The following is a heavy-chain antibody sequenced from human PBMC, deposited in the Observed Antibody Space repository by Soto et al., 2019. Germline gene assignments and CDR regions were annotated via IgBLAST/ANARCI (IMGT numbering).Heavy chain of an antibody. D-gene: IGHD6-13*01. V-gene: IGHV4-34*01. J-gene: IGHJ4*02. CDR1: GGSFSGYY. Sequence: SETLSLTCAVYGGSFSGYYWSWIRQPPGKGLEWIGEINHSGSTNYNPSLKSRVTISVDTSKNQFSLKLSSVTAADTAVYYCARGRAAAGTWVDSSYFDYWGQGTLVT. CDR2: INHSGST. CDR3: ARGRAAAGTWVDSSYFDY.